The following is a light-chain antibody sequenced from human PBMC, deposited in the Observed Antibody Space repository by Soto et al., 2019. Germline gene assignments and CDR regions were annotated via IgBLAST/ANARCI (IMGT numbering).Light chain of an antibody. Sequence: DIQMTQSPSSLSASVGDRVTITCRASQSISSYLNWYQQKPGKAPKLLIYAASILQSGVPSRFSGSESGTDFTLTISSLQPEDSATYYCQQRYSAPSITFGGGTKVEIK. CDR3: QQRYSAPSIT. V-gene: IGKV1-39*01. J-gene: IGKJ4*02. CDR2: AAS. CDR1: QSISSY.